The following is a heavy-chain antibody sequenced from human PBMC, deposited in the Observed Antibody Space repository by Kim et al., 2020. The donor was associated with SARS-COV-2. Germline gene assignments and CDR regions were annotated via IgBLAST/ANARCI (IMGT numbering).Heavy chain of an antibody. CDR3: GRGLAFYYYGLDV. CDR1: GYTFTDFH. Sequence: ASVKVSCKAPGYTFTDFHIHWVRQAPGQGLEWVGWINPNTGATSSAGKFQGRVTLSTDTSIATAYMSLTGLTSNDTAVYYCGRGLAFYYYGLDVWGRGTTVTVSS. CDR2: INPNTGAT. V-gene: IGHV1-2*02. J-gene: IGHJ6*02.